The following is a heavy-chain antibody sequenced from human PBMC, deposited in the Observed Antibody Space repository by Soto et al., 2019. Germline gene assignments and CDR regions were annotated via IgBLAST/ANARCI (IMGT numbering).Heavy chain of an antibody. J-gene: IGHJ3*02. D-gene: IGHD1-1*01. CDR3: AKVANWNDANAFGI. V-gene: IGHV3-30*18. Sequence: GGSLRLSCAASGFTFSSYGMHWVRQAPGKGLEWVAVISYDGSNKYYADSVKGRFTISRDNSKNTLYLQMNSLRAEDTAVYYCAKVANWNDANAFGIWGQGTMVTVSS. CDR2: ISYDGSNK. CDR1: GFTFSSYG.